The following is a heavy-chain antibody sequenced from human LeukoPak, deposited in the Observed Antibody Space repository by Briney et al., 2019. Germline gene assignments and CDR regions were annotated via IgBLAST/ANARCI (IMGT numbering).Heavy chain of an antibody. CDR2: IYYSGST. CDR3: AREDRNYYDSSGYYY. Sequence: PSETLSLTCTVSGGSISSYYWSWVRQPPGKGLEWSGYIYYSGSTNYNPSLKSRVTISVDTSKNQFSLKLSSVTAADTAVYYCAREDRNYYDSSGYYYLGQGTLVTVSS. J-gene: IGHJ4*02. D-gene: IGHD3-22*01. V-gene: IGHV4-59*01. CDR1: GGSISSYY.